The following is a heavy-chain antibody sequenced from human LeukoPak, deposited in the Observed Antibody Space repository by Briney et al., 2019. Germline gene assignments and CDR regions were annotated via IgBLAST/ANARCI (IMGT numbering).Heavy chain of an antibody. CDR3: ARESSVTATY. D-gene: IGHD2-15*01. Sequence: SETLSLTCTVSGGSVSSSAYYWGWIRQPPEKGLEWIGNIYYSGSTYYNPSLKSRVTISIDTSKNQFSLKLSSVTAADTAVYYCARESSVTATYWGQGTLVIVSS. V-gene: IGHV4-39*07. J-gene: IGHJ4*02. CDR2: IYYSGST. CDR1: GGSVSSSAYY.